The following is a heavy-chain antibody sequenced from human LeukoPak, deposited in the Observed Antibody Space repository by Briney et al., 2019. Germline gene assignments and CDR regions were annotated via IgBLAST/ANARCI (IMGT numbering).Heavy chain of an antibody. CDR3: APPDYYDSSGYYYTLGD. D-gene: IGHD3-22*01. CDR2: INHSGST. CDR1: GGSFSGYY. Sequence: SGTLSLTCAVYGGSFSGYYWSWIRQPPGKGLEWIGEINHSGSTNYNPSLKSRVTISVDTSKNQFSLKLSSVTAADTAVYYCAPPDYYDSSGYYYTLGDWGQGTLVTVSS. V-gene: IGHV4-34*01. J-gene: IGHJ4*02.